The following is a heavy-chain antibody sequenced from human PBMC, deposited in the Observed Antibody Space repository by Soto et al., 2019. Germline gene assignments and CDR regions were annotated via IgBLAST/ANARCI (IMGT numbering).Heavy chain of an antibody. D-gene: IGHD4-17*01. CDR3: ARDYYGDYYFDY. CDR1: GFTFSTYS. CDR2: ISGSSTYI. V-gene: IGHV3-21*01. J-gene: IGHJ4*02. Sequence: PGGSLRLSCAASGFTFSTYSMNWVRQAPGKGLEWVSSISGSSTYIYYADSVKGRFTISRDNAKSSLYLQMNSLGAEDTAVYYCARDYYGDYYFDYWGQGTLVTVSS.